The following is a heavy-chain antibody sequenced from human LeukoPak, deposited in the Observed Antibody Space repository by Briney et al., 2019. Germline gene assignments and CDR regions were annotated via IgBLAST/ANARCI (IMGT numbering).Heavy chain of an antibody. CDR2: IHSSGST. Sequence: KTSETLSLTCTVSGGSISGRYWTWVRQPPGKRLEWIAFIHSSGSTNYNSSLKNRPTISVDTSKNQFSLKLSSVTAADTAVYYCARLGSGHYYYMDVWGKGTTVTVSS. CDR3: ARLGSGHYYYMDV. D-gene: IGHD3-10*01. CDR1: GGSISGRY. J-gene: IGHJ6*03. V-gene: IGHV4-59*11.